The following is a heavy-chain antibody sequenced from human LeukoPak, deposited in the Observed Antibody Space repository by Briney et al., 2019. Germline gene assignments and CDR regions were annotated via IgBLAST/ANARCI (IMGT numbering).Heavy chain of an antibody. J-gene: IGHJ4*02. Sequence: SVKVSCKASGGTFSSCAISWVRQAPGQGLEWMGRIIPIFGTANYAQKFQGRVTITTDESTSTAYMELSSLRSEDTAVYYCARVPWTRYCSSTSCYVDWGQGTLVTVSS. D-gene: IGHD2-2*01. CDR2: IIPIFGTA. CDR1: GGTFSSCA. V-gene: IGHV1-69*05. CDR3: ARVPWTRYCSSTSCYVD.